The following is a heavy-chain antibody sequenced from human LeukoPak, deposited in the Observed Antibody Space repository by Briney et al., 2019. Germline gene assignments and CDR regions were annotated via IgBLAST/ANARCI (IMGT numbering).Heavy chain of an antibody. J-gene: IGHJ4*02. CDR1: GGSISSYY. V-gene: IGHV4-59*08. CDR3: ARLGAGIAAAAPEDY. Sequence: SETLSLTCTVSGGSISSYYWSWIRQPPGKGLEWIGYIYYSGSTNYNPSLKSRVTISVDTSKNQFSLKLSSVTAADTAVYYCARLGAGIAAAAPEDYWGQGTLVTVSS. D-gene: IGHD6-13*01. CDR2: IYYSGST.